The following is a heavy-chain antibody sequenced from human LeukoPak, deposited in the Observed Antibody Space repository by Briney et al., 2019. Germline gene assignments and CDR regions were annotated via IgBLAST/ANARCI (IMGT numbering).Heavy chain of an antibody. D-gene: IGHD4-11*01. CDR1: GGSITSGDYY. V-gene: IGHV4-30-4*08. CDR2: IYYSGST. Sequence: PSETLSLTCTVSGGSITSGDYYWSWIPQPPGKGLEWTGYIYYSGSTYYNPSLESRVIMSVDTSKNQFSLRLSSVTAADTAVYYCARQTTGTSSVFDYWGQGTLVTVSS. CDR3: ARQTTGTSSVFDY. J-gene: IGHJ4*02.